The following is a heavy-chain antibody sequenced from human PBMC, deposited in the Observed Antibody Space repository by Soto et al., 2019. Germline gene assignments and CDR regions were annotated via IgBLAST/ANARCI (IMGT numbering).Heavy chain of an antibody. CDR3: ARGRDYYGSGSSQKDWFDP. V-gene: IGHV4-34*01. CDR1: GGSFSCYY. J-gene: IGHJ5*02. D-gene: IGHD3-10*01. Sequence: SETLSLTCAVYGGSFSCYYWSWIRQPPGKGLEWIGEINHSGSTNYNPSLKSRVTISVDTSKNQFSLKLSSVTAADTAVYYCARGRDYYGSGSSQKDWFDPWGQGTLVTVSS. CDR2: INHSGST.